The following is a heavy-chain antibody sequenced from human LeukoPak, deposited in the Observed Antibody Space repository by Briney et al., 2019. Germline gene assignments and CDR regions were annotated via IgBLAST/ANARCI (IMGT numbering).Heavy chain of an antibody. CDR3: ARGRSLLYDYGDYFYAEYFQH. Sequence: GGSLRLSCAASGFTFSSYSMNWVRQAPGKGLEWVSYISSSSSTIYYADSVKGRFTISRDNAKNSLYLQMNSLRAEDMAVYYCARGRSLLYDYGDYFYAEYFQHWGQGTLVTVSS. J-gene: IGHJ1*01. D-gene: IGHD4-17*01. CDR2: ISSSSSTI. V-gene: IGHV3-48*01. CDR1: GFTFSSYS.